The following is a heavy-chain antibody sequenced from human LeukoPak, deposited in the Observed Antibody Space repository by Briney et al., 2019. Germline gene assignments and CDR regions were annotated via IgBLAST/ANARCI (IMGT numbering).Heavy chain of an antibody. V-gene: IGHV3-33*01. CDR1: GFTFSDYG. Sequence: GGSLRLSCAVSGFTFSDYGIHWVRQAPGKGLEWVAVIWPDGNYKYYADSVKGRFTISRGNSKKTLWLQMNSLRVEDTAVYYCVRASGSFDYWGQGTLVTVSS. CDR3: VRASGSFDY. CDR2: IWPDGNYK. J-gene: IGHJ4*02. D-gene: IGHD3-10*01.